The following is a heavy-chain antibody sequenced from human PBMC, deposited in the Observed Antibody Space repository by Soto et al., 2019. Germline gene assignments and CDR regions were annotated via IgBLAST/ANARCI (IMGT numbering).Heavy chain of an antibody. V-gene: IGHV1-69*13. CDR1: GGTFSSYA. CDR3: ARAVLDWNDYYYYGMDV. Sequence: SVKVSCKASGGTFSSYAISWVRQAPGQGLEWMGGIIPIFGTANYAQKFQGRVTITADESTSTAYMALSSLRSEDTAVYYCARAVLDWNDYYYYGMDVWGQGTTVTVSS. J-gene: IGHJ6*02. D-gene: IGHD1-1*01. CDR2: IIPIFGTA.